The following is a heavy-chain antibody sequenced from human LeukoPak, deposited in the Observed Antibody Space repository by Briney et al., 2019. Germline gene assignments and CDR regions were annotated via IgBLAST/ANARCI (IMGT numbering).Heavy chain of an antibody. CDR3: ARGVVVVVAATFWFDP. J-gene: IGHJ5*02. D-gene: IGHD2-15*01. Sequence: PSQTLSLTCTVSGGSISSGSYYWSWIRQPAGKGLEWIGYIYYSGSTNYNPSLKSRVTISVDTSKNQFSLELSSVTAADTAVYYCARGVVVVVAATFWFDPWGQGTLVTVSS. V-gene: IGHV4-61*10. CDR1: GGSISSGSYY. CDR2: IYYSGST.